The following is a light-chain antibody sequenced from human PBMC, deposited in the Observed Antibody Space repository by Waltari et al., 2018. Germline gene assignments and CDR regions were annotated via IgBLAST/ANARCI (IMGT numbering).Light chain of an antibody. CDR1: SSNIGAGYD. V-gene: IGLV1-40*01. Sequence: QSVLTQPPSVSGAPGQRVTISCTGSSSNIGAGYDVHWYQRLPGTAPKLLIYGNSNRPSGVPDRCSGSKSGPSASLAITGLQAEDEADYYCQSYDSSLHVVFGGGTKLTVL. J-gene: IGLJ2*01. CDR2: GNS. CDR3: QSYDSSLHVV.